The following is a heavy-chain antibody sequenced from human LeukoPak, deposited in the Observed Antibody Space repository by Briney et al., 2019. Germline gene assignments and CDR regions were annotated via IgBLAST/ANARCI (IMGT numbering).Heavy chain of an antibody. V-gene: IGHV3-23*01. CDR2: ISGSGGST. J-gene: IGHJ4*02. D-gene: IGHD6-6*01. CDR3: AKARAARPPFDY. Sequence: GGSLRLSCAASGFTFSSYGMHWVRQAPGKGLEWVSAISGSGGSTYYADSVKGRFTISRDNSKNTLYLQMNSLRAEDTAVYYCAKARAARPPFDYWGQGTLVTVSS. CDR1: GFTFSSYG.